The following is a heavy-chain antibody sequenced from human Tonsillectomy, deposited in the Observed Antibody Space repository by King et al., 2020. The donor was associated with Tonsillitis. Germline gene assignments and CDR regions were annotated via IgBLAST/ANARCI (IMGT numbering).Heavy chain of an antibody. CDR3: ATGNVNCSGGSFPRSSYYYGMDV. Sequence: VQLVESGGGLVQPGGSLRLSCAASGFTFSSYGMNWVRQAPGKGLEWVSAISGSGGKTYYADSVKGRFTISRDNSKNTLYLQMNSLRAEDTAVYYCATGNVNCSGGSFPRSSYYYGMDVWGQGTTVTVSS. CDR2: ISGSGGKT. V-gene: IGHV3-23*04. J-gene: IGHJ6*02. CDR1: GFTFSSYG. D-gene: IGHD2-15*01.